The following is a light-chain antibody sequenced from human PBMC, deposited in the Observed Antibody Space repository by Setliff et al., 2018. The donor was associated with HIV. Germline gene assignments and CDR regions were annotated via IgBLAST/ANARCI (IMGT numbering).Light chain of an antibody. J-gene: IGLJ1*01. V-gene: IGLV2-14*03. CDR1: SSDVGXYNY. CDR2: XXX. CDR3: LXYTXXXTLFV. Sequence: QPASVXGSPGQSXTXXCTGTSSDVGXYNYVSWYQQHPXXXPKLXXXXXXNRXXGXXNRFSGPKXXXXXSLPISXXQAEXAADYXCLXYTXXXTLFVFGTGTKV.